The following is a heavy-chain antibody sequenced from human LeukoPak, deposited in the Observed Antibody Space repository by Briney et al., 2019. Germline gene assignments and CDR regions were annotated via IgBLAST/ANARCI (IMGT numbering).Heavy chain of an antibody. V-gene: IGHV3-30-3*01. CDR1: GFTFSSYA. Sequence: AGGSLRLSCAASGFTFSSYAMHWVRQAPGKGLEWVAVISYDGSNKYYADSVKGRFTISRDNSKNTLYLQMNSLRAEDTAVYYCAREYYYDSSGYYHYWGQGTLVTVSS. CDR2: ISYDGSNK. CDR3: AREYYYDSSGYYHY. D-gene: IGHD3-22*01. J-gene: IGHJ4*02.